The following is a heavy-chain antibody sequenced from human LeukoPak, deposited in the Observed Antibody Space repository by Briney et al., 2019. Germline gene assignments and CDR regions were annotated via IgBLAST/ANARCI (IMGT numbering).Heavy chain of an antibody. D-gene: IGHD2-2*01. Sequence: KPSETLSLTCAVSGGSISSSNWWSWVRQPPGKGLEWIGEIYHSGSTNYNPSLKSRVTISVDKSKNQFSLKLSSVTAADTAVYYCARSLGYCSSASCYGGGSDSWGQGILVTASS. CDR2: IYHSGST. J-gene: IGHJ4*02. CDR1: GGSISSSNW. CDR3: ARSLGYCSSASCYGGGSDS. V-gene: IGHV4-4*02.